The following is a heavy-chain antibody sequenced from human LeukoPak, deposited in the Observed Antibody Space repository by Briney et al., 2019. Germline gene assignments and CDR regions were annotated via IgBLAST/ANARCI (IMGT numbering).Heavy chain of an antibody. J-gene: IGHJ4*02. D-gene: IGHD3-9*01. CDR2: IYTSGST. Sequence: SETLSLTCTVSGGSISSGSYYWSWIRQPAGKGLEWIGRIYTSGSTNCNPSLKSRVTISVDTSKNQFSLKLSSVTAADTAVYYCARDDILTGFDYWGQGTLVTVSS. CDR3: ARDDILTGFDY. CDR1: GGSISSGSYY. V-gene: IGHV4-61*02.